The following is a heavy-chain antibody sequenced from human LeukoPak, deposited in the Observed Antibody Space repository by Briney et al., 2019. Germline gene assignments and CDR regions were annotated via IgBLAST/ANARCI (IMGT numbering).Heavy chain of an antibody. J-gene: IGHJ4*02. Sequence: ASVKVSCKASGYTFTSYNIDWVRQATGQGLEWMGWMDPSSGNTAYAQKFQGRVTMTRNTSISTAYIQLSSLTSEDTAVYYCARVYYDSSGLPFYFDYWGQGTLVTVSS. V-gene: IGHV1-8*01. CDR3: ARVYYDSSGLPFYFDY. CDR2: MDPSSGNT. D-gene: IGHD3-22*01. CDR1: GYTFTSYN.